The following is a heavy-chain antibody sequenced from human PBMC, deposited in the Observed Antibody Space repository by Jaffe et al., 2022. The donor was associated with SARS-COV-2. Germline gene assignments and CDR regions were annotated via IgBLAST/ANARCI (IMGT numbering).Heavy chain of an antibody. D-gene: IGHD1-7*01. CDR1: GFTFSSYA. CDR3: AGELEEVYYYYGMDV. CDR2: ISYDGSNK. J-gene: IGHJ6*02. Sequence: QVQLVESGGGVVQPGRSLRLSCAASGFTFSSYAMHWVRQAPGKGLEWVAVISYDGSNKYYADSVKGRFTISRDNSKNTLYLQMNSLRAEDTAVYYCAGELEEVYYYYGMDVWGQGTTVTVSS. V-gene: IGHV3-30-3*01.